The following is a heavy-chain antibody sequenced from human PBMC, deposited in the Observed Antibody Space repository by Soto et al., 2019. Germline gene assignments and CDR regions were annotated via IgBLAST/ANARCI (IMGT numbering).Heavy chain of an antibody. J-gene: IGHJ6*02. V-gene: IGHV6-1*01. D-gene: IGHD4-4*01. Sequence: QVQLQQSGPGLVKPSQTLSLTCAISGDSVSSNSAAWNWIRQSPSRGLEWLGRTYYRSKWYNDYAVSVKSRITINPDTSKNQFSLQLNSVTPEDTAVYYCARDRFADYSNTGGGYYYYYGMDVWGQGTTVTVSS. CDR1: GDSVSSNSAA. CDR3: ARDRFADYSNTGGGYYYYYGMDV. CDR2: TYYRSKWYN.